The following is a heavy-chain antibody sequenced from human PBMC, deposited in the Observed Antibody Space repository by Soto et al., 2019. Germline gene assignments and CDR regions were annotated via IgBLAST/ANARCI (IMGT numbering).Heavy chain of an antibody. D-gene: IGHD3-10*01. V-gene: IGHV3-74*01. CDR2: IDNAGTDS. J-gene: IGHJ6*04. CDR3: GREWFGPDV. CDR1: GFTLSGRS. Sequence: EVQLVESGGGLVQPGGSLRLSCAASGFTLSGRSMHWVRQAPGKGLVWVSGIDNAGTDSTYADSVKGRFTSTRDNAKNMLYQQMDSLRVEDTAVYSCGREWFGPDVWGKGTTVTVSS.